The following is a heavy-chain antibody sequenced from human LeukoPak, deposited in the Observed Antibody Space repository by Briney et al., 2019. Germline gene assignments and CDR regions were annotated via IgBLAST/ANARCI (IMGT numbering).Heavy chain of an antibody. Sequence: PGGSLRLSCAASGFTFSSCWMSWVRQAPGKGLEWVANIKKDGSEKYYVDSVKGRFTISRDNAKTSLYLQMNSLRAEDTAVYYCARHLSGITGYTYGRGIDYWGQGTLVTVSS. D-gene: IGHD5-18*01. CDR3: ARHLSGITGYTYGRGIDY. CDR1: GFTFSSCW. V-gene: IGHV3-7*01. CDR2: IKKDGSEK. J-gene: IGHJ4*02.